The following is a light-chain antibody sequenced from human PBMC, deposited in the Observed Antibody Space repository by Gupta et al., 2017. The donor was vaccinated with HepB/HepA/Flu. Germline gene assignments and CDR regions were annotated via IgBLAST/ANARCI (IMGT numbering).Light chain of an antibody. V-gene: IGKV1-39*01. CDR1: QTIANY. Sequence: DIQVTQSTSSLSASVGERVTITCRANQTIANYLNWYQQKPGKATKVLIYVTTRLKSGVPSRFSGSGSETDFTLTISSLQPEDSATYYCQQTYSSFSTFGQGTKVEIK. CDR3: QQTYSSFST. CDR2: VTT. J-gene: IGKJ1*01.